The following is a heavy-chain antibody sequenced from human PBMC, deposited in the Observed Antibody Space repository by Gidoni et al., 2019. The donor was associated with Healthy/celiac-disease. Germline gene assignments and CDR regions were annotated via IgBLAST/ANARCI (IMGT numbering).Heavy chain of an antibody. Sequence: EVQLVESGGGLVKPGGSLRLSCAASGFTFSSYSMNWVRQAPGKGLEWVSSISSSSSYIYYADSVKGRFTISRDNAKNSLYLQMNSLRAEDTAVYYCARGIGSGSYYYYYGMDVWGQGTTVTVSS. CDR1: GFTFSSYS. CDR2: ISSSSSYI. CDR3: ARGIGSGSYYYYYGMDV. J-gene: IGHJ6*02. D-gene: IGHD3-10*01. V-gene: IGHV3-21*01.